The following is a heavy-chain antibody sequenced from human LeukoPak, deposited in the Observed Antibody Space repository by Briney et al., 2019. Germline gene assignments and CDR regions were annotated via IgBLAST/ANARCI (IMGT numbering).Heavy chain of an antibody. J-gene: IGHJ4*02. CDR1: GFTLDNYG. D-gene: IGHD3-3*01. Sequence: GGSLRLSCAASGFTLDNYGMSWVRHVPRKGLEWVSSINANGGSTAYTDSVKGRFTTSRDNAKNSLYMQMNSLRVEDTAFYYCVRHDFWSGFKGGDYWGQGTLVTVSS. V-gene: IGHV3-20*04. CDR3: VRHDFWSGFKGGDY. CDR2: INANGGST.